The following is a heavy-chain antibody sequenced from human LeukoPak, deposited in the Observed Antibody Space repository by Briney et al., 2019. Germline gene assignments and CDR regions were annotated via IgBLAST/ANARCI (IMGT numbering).Heavy chain of an antibody. CDR3: ATWVFLGESGYYDY. J-gene: IGHJ4*02. Sequence: GGSLRLSCAASGFTFSDYYMSWIRQAPGKGLEWVSYISTSSDDTNYADSVKGRFTISRDNAKNSLYLHMNSLRAEDTAVYYCATWVFLGESGYYDYWGQGTLVTVSS. CDR2: ISTSSDDT. V-gene: IGHV3-11*03. CDR1: GFTFSDYY. D-gene: IGHD3-10*01.